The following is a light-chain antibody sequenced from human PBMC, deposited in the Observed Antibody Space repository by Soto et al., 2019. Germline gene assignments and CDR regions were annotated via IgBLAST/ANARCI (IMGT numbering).Light chain of an antibody. CDR1: QSVSTN. V-gene: IGKV3-15*01. CDR2: GAS. J-gene: IGKJ1*01. CDR3: LQYNNWPRT. Sequence: EILMTQSPPTLSVSPRERATLSCRASQSVSTNLAWYQQKPGQAPRLLIYGASTRATGIPARFSGSGSGTEFTLTISSLQSEDFAVYYCLQYNNWPRTFGQGTKVDIK.